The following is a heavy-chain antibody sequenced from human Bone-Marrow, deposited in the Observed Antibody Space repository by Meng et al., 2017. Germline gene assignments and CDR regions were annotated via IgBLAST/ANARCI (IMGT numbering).Heavy chain of an antibody. CDR2: MNPNSGNT. CDR3: ARTLGYCSSTSCYVHDAFDI. D-gene: IGHD2-2*01. V-gene: IGHV1-8*03. J-gene: IGHJ3*02. CDR1: GYTFTSYD. Sequence: ASVKVSSKASGYTFTSYDINWVRQATGQGLEWMGWMNPNSGNTGYAQKFQGRVTITRNTSISTAYMELSSLRSEDTAVYYCARTLGYCSSTSCYVHDAFDIWGQGTMVTVSS.